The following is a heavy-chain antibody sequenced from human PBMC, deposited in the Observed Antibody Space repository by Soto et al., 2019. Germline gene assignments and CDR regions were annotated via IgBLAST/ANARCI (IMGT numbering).Heavy chain of an antibody. CDR3: GGQRVYCSGGSCYFDAFDI. CDR1: GYTFTGYY. CDR2: INPNSGGT. Sequence: ASVKVSCKASGYTFTGYYMHWVRQAPGQGLEWMGWINPNSGGTNYAQKFQGWVTMTRDTSISTAYMELSRLRSDDTAVYYCGGQRVYCSGGSCYFDAFDIWGQGTMVTVSS. V-gene: IGHV1-2*04. D-gene: IGHD2-15*01. J-gene: IGHJ3*02.